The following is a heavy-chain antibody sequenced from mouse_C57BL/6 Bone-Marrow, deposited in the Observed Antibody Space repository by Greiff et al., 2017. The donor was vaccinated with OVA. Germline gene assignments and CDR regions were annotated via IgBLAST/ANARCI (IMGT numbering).Heavy chain of an antibody. CDR3: ARPPRYGSSPYYYAMDD. D-gene: IGHD1-1*01. V-gene: IGHV1-50*01. CDR2: IDPSDSYT. J-gene: IGHJ4*01. CDR1: GYTFTSYW. Sequence: QVQLQQPGAELVKPGASVKLSCKASGYTFTSYWMQWVKQRPGQGLEWIGEIDPSDSYTNYNQKFKGKATLTVDTSSSTAYMQLSSLTSEDSAVYYCARPPRYGSSPYYYAMDDWGQGTSVTVSS.